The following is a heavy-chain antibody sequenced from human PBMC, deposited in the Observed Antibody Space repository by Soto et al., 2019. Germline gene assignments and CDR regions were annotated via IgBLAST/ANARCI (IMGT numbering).Heavy chain of an antibody. CDR3: ARLPAINPLSSVDV. V-gene: IGHV4-34*01. J-gene: IGHJ6*04. Sequence: ETLSLTCAVYGGSFSGYYWSWIRQPPGKGLEWIGEINHSGSTNYNPSLKSRVTISVDTSKNQFSLKLSSVTAADTAVYYCARLPAINPLSSVDVWAKGTRATSPQ. CDR1: GGSFSGYY. CDR2: INHSGST.